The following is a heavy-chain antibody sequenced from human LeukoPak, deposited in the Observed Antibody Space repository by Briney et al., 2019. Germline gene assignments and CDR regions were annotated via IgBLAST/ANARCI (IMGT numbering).Heavy chain of an antibody. CDR2: ISSTGSTI. V-gene: IGHV3-11*04. CDR1: GFTFSDYY. J-gene: IGHJ4*02. CDR3: ARSPGPAAVAFDY. Sequence: GGSLRLSCAASGFTFSDYYMSWIRQAPGKGLEWVSYISSTGSTIYYADSVKGRFTISRDNSKNTVSLQMNSLRPEDTAVYYCARSPGPAAVAFDYWGQGTLVTVSS. D-gene: IGHD6-13*01.